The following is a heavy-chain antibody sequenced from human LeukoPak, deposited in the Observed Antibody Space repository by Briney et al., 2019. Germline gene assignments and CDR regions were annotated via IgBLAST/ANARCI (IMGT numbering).Heavy chain of an antibody. CDR3: AKEGRIAAGTGDYFDY. V-gene: IGHV3-23*01. J-gene: IGHJ4*02. CDR2: MSANGDTT. CDR1: GFSFSTYS. Sequence: GGSLRLSCAVSGFSFSTYSFNWVRQSPGKGLEGVSGMSANGDTTKYADSVKGRFTISRDNSKNTVFLQMNSLRADDTAVYYCAKEGRIAAGTGDYFDYWGQGTLVTVSS. D-gene: IGHD6-13*01.